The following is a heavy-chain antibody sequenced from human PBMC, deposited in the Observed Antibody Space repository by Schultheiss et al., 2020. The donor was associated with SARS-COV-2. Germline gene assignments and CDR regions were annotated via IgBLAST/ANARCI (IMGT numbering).Heavy chain of an antibody. CDR2: ISGSSITI. J-gene: IGHJ5*02. CDR3: AREHSNVLDP. V-gene: IGHV3-48*02. D-gene: IGHD4-11*01. CDR1: GFTVSSNY. Sequence: GESLKISCAASGFTVSSNYMSWVRQAPGKGLEWVSYISGSSITIYYADSVQGRFTISRDNAKNSLYLQMNSLRDEDTAVYYCAREHSNVLDPWGQGTLVTVSS.